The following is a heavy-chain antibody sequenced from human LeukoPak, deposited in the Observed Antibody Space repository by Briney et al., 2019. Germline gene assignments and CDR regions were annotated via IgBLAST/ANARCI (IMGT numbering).Heavy chain of an antibody. CDR3: ARVSSSWYQDWYFDL. CDR1: GGSFSSYY. V-gene: IGHV4-34*01. CDR2: INHSGST. J-gene: IGHJ2*01. D-gene: IGHD6-13*01. Sequence: SETLSLTCAVYGGSFSSYYWNWVRQPPGKGLEWIGEINHSGSTNYNPSLKSRVTISVDTSKNQFSLKLSSMIAADTAVYYCARVSSSWYQDWYFDLWGRGTLVTVPS.